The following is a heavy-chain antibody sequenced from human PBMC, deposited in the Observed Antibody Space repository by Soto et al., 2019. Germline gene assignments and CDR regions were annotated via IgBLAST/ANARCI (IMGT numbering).Heavy chain of an antibody. J-gene: IGHJ5*01. CDR2: IYKSTTT. D-gene: IGHD2-15*01. CDR1: GDSISTVDYF. V-gene: IGHV4-30-4*01. Sequence: SETLSLTCSVSGDSISTVDYFWAWIRQPPGQALEYIGYIYKSTTTYYNPSFESRVAISLDTSKSQFSLNVTSVTAADTAVYFCARGRYCLTGRCFPNWFDSWGQGTLVTVSS. CDR3: ARGRYCLTGRCFPNWFDS.